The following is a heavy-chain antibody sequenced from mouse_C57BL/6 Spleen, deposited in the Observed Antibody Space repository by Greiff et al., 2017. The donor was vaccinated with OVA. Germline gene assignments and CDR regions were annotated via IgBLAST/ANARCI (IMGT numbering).Heavy chain of an antibody. D-gene: IGHD1-1*01. CDR2: ISSGGSYT. J-gene: IGHJ2*01. CDR1: GFTFSSYG. V-gene: IGHV5-6*01. Sequence: EVKLVESGGDLVKPGGSLKLSCAASGFTFSSYGMSWVRQTPDKRLEWVATISSGGSYTYYPDSVKGRFTISRDNAKNTLYLQMSSLKSEDTAMYYCARQPYYGSTYYFDYWGQGTTLTVSS. CDR3: ARQPYYGSTYYFDY.